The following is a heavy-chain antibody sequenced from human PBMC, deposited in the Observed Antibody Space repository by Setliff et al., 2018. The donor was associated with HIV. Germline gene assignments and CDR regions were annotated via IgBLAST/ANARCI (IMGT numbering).Heavy chain of an antibody. Sequence: PSETLSLTCSVSGASIRGHYWSWLRQSTGKGLEWIGNIYYSGNTNYNPSFKSRVTISVDTSKNQFSLRLNSVTAADTAVYYCARSLVPSGYYYGRHAFDIWGQGTKVTVSS. V-gene: IGHV4-59*08. D-gene: IGHD3-22*01. J-gene: IGHJ3*02. CDR1: GASIRGHY. CDR2: IYYSGNT. CDR3: ARSLVPSGYYYGRHAFDI.